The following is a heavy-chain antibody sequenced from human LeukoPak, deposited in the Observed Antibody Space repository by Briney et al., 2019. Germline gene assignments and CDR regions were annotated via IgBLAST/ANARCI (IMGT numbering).Heavy chain of an antibody. CDR1: GGSFSGYY. J-gene: IGHJ4*02. CDR2: INHSGST. V-gene: IGHV4-34*01. CDR3: ARAHYTFSRYGGFDY. D-gene: IGHD3-3*01. Sequence: PSETLSLTCAVYGGSFSGYYWSWIRQPPGKGLEWIGEINHSGSTNYNPSLKSRVTISVDTSKNQFSLKPSSVTAADTAVYYCARAHYTFSRYGGFDYWGQGTLVTVSS.